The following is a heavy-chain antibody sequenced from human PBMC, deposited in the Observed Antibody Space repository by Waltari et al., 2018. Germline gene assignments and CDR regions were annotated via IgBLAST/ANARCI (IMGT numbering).Heavy chain of an antibody. V-gene: IGHV3-23*01. CDR3: AKGPKWELLPEPYFDY. Sequence: EVQLLESGGGLVQPGGSLRLSCAASGFTFSSYAMSWVRQAPGKGRELVSASSGSGGSTYYADSVKGRFTISRDNSKNTLYLQMNSLRAEDTAVYYCAKGPKWELLPEPYFDYWGQGTLVTVSS. J-gene: IGHJ4*02. CDR2: SSGSGGST. CDR1: GFTFSSYA. D-gene: IGHD1-26*01.